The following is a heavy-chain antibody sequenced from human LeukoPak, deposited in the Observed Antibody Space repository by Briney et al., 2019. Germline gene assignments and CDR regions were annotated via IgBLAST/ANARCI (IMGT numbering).Heavy chain of an antibody. J-gene: IGHJ4*02. CDR1: GFTFRNYG. V-gene: IGHV3-30*03. Sequence: QPGRSLRLSCAASGFTFRNYGMQWVRQTPCQGLQWVTLISYDGRDEYYADSVKGRFSISRDNSKNTLYLQMNSLRAEDTAVYYCASLRSGSGTFYNDYWGQGTLVTVSS. D-gene: IGHD3-10*01. CDR3: ASLRSGSGTFYNDY. CDR2: ISYDGRDE.